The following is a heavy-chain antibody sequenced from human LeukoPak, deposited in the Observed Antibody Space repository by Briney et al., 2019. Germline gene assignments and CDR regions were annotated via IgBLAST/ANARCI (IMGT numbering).Heavy chain of an antibody. J-gene: IGHJ4*02. CDR3: ARDIAGYSGYASSDY. Sequence: PSETLSLTYTVSGVSISSSSYYWGWLRQPPGKGLEWIGSIYYSGSTYYNPSLKSRVTISVDTSKNQFSLKLSSVTAADTAVYYCARDIAGYSGYASSDYWGQGTLVTVSS. CDR1: GVSISSSSYY. V-gene: IGHV4-39*07. CDR2: IYYSGST. D-gene: IGHD5-12*01.